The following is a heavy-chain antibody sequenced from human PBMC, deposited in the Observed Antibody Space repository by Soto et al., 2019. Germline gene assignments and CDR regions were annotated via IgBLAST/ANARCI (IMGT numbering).Heavy chain of an antibody. D-gene: IGHD2-15*01. CDR2: IRSKAYGDPP. CDR1: GFTLGDYG. Sequence: GGSLRLSCTASGFTLGDYGMSWFRQAPGKGLEWVSFIRSKAYGDPPQYAASVRGRFTISRDDSKNSVYLQMNSLETEDTAVYYCVSGYCSGGSCYAENGWFDPWGQGTLVTVSS. J-gene: IGHJ5*02. V-gene: IGHV3-49*03. CDR3: VSGYCSGGSCYAENGWFDP.